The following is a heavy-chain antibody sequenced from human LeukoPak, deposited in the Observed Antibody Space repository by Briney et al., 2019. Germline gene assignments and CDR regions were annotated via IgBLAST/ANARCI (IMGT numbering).Heavy chain of an antibody. CDR2: IWSDGTNQ. Sequence: GGSLRLSCAAAGFTFSHYGMHWVREAPGKGLEWVAVIWSDGTNQYYSDSVKGRFTISRDYSGNTVYLQMNSLRPEDTGVYYCAKDAQRGFDYSNSLEYWGQGTPVTVST. D-gene: IGHD4-11*01. J-gene: IGHJ4*02. CDR3: AKDAQRGFDYSNSLEY. V-gene: IGHV3-33*06. CDR1: GFTFSHYG.